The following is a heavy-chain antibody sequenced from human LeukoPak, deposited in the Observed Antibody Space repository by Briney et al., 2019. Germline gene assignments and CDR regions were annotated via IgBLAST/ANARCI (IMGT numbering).Heavy chain of an antibody. D-gene: IGHD3-22*01. CDR2: ISGSDGST. J-gene: IGHJ4*02. Sequence: GGSLRLSCAASGFTFSSYAMHWVRQAPGKGLEWVSTISGSDGSTYYTDSVKGRFTISRDNSKNTLYLQMNSLRAEDTAVYYCAKVDFYDTSGYYGPTFLDYWGQGTLVTVSS. V-gene: IGHV3-23*01. CDR1: GFTFSSYA. CDR3: AKVDFYDTSGYYGPTFLDY.